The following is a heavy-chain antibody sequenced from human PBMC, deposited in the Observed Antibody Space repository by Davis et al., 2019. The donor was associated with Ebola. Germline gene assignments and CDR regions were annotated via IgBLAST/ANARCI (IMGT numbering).Heavy chain of an antibody. D-gene: IGHD3/OR15-3a*01. Sequence: PGGSLRLSCAASGFSFSSSGMHGVRQAPGKGLDWVAFISSDGSNKYYVDSVKGRFTISRDDSKNTLFLQMNSLRAEDTAVYYCAKDKGLTALDIWGQVTMVTVSS. J-gene: IGHJ3*02. CDR3: AKDKGLTALDI. V-gene: IGHV3-30*18. CDR2: ISSDGSNK. CDR1: GFSFSSSG.